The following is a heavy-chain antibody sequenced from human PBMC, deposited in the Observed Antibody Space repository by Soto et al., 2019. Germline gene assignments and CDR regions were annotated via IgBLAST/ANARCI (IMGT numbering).Heavy chain of an antibody. V-gene: IGHV1-3*01. CDR1: GYTFTSYA. CDR3: ARALGGSLLWFGELLGRRNWFDP. CDR2: INAGNGNT. Sequence: GASVKVSCKASGYTFTSYAMHWVRQAPGQRLEWMGWINAGNGNTKYSQKFQGRVTITRDTSASTAYMELSSLRSEDTAVYYCARALGGSLLWFGELLGRRNWFDPWGQGTLVTVSS. J-gene: IGHJ5*02. D-gene: IGHD3-10*01.